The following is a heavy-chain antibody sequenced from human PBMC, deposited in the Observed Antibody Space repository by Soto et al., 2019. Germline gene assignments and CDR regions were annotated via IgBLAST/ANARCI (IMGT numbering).Heavy chain of an antibody. CDR1: GASITSSSYY. Sequence: QLQLQESGPRMVKPSETLSITCTVSGASITSSSYYWGWIRQAPGRGLEWIGSIHYSGTTNYKASLKSRVTIFLDTSKNQFSLKLSSVTAADTAACYCARDWWEPSYFDYWGQGTLVTVSS. CDR2: IHYSGTT. J-gene: IGHJ4*02. V-gene: IGHV4-39*02. D-gene: IGHD1-26*01. CDR3: ARDWWEPSYFDY.